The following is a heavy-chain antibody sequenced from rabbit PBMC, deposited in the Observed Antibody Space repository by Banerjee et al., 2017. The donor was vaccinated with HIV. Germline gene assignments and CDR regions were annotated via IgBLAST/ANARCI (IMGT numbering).Heavy chain of an antibody. Sequence: QSLEESGGDLVKPGASLTLTCTASGLDFSSSYWICWVRQAPGKGLEWSACIDVLSSGSTYYASWAKGRFTVSRDNAQNTVDLQMSSLTAADTATYFCARDLAGVIGWNFGLWGQGTLVTVS. D-gene: IGHD4-1*01. CDR2: IDVLSSGST. V-gene: IGHV1S40*01. J-gene: IGHJ3*01. CDR1: GLDFSSSYW. CDR3: ARDLAGVIGWNFGL.